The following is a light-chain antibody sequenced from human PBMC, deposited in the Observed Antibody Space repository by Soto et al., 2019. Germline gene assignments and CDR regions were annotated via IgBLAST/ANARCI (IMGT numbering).Light chain of an antibody. V-gene: IGKV3-20*01. J-gene: IGKJ2*01. CDR1: QNIATQS. Sequence: VLTQSPGTLSLSPGERATLSCRASQNIATQSFTWYQQRPGQAPRVLICGTSTRATCIPARFSGSGSGTDITPTTSRLEPEDFAVYYCPQYSSSSGYTFGQGTKLEIK. CDR2: GTS. CDR3: PQYSSSSGYT.